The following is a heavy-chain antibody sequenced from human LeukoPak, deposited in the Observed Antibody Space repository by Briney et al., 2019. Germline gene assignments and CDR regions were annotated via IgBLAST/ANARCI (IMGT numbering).Heavy chain of an antibody. Sequence: ASVKVSCKTSNYTFISYGMSWVRQAPGQGLEWMGWISAFNGNTNYAQKFRDRVTMSTDTSTGTAYLDVRSLTSDDTAVYYCARDHSNWNYAPDFWGQGTLVIVSS. CDR3: ARDHSNWNYAPDF. V-gene: IGHV1-18*01. J-gene: IGHJ4*02. D-gene: IGHD1-7*01. CDR2: ISAFNGNT. CDR1: NYTFISYG.